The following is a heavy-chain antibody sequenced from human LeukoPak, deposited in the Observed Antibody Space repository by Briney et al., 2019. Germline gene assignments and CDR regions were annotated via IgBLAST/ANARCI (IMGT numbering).Heavy chain of an antibody. CDR1: GGSISSSSYY. Sequence: SSETLSLTCTVAGGSISSSSYYWGWIRQPPGKGLEWMGSIYYSGSTYYNPSLKSRVTISVDTSTNQSSLKLSSVTAADTAVYYCARLGTQYYDFWSGYYTEGVFDYWGQGTLVTVSS. D-gene: IGHD3-3*01. CDR3: ARLGTQYYDFWSGYYTEGVFDY. CDR2: IYYSGST. V-gene: IGHV4-39*01. J-gene: IGHJ4*02.